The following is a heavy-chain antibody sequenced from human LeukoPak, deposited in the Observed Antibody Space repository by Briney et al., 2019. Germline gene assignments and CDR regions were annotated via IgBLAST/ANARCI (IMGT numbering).Heavy chain of an antibody. CDR3: ARAYSSGWYGGVDY. CDR1: GGSISSYY. CDR2: IYYSGST. Sequence: SETLSLTCTVSGGSISSYYWSWIRQPPGKGLEWIGYIYYSGSTNYNPSLKSRVTISVDTSKNQFSLKLSSVTAADTAVYYCARAYSSGWYGGVDYWGQGTLVTVSS. D-gene: IGHD6-19*01. V-gene: IGHV4-59*01. J-gene: IGHJ4*02.